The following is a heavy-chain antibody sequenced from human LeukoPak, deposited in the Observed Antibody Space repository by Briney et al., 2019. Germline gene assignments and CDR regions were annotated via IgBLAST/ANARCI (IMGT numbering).Heavy chain of an antibody. CDR1: GYTFTGYY. D-gene: IGHD3-22*01. CDR2: INPNSGGT. V-gene: IGHV1-2*02. CDR3: ARDSSGYYYGVFDY. Sequence: ASVKVSCKASGYTFTGYYMHWVRQAPGQGLEWMGWINPNSGGTNYAQKFQGRVTMTRDTSTSTVYMELSSLRSEDTAVYYCARDSSGYYYGVFDYWGQGTLVTVSS. J-gene: IGHJ4*02.